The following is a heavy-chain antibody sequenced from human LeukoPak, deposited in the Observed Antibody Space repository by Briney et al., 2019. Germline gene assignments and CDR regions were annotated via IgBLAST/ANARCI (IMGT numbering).Heavy chain of an antibody. CDR1: GGSISSYY. Sequence: SETLSLTCTVSGGSISSYYWSWLRQPPGKGLEWIGYIYYSGSTNYNPSLKSRVTISVDTSKNQFSLKLSSVTAADTAVYYCARFWDYGDYGIWFDPWGQGTLVTVSS. V-gene: IGHV4-59*01. D-gene: IGHD4-17*01. J-gene: IGHJ5*02. CDR3: ARFWDYGDYGIWFDP. CDR2: IYYSGST.